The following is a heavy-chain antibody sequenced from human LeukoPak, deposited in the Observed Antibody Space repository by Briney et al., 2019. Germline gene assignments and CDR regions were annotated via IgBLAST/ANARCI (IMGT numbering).Heavy chain of an antibody. CDR2: IYYSGST. D-gene: IGHD3-10*01. V-gene: IGHV4-30-4*01. Sequence: SETLSLTCTVSGGSISSGDYYWSWIRQPPGKGLEWIGYIYYSGSTYYNPSLKSRVTISVDTSKNQFSLKLSSVTAADTAVYYCARDPLYGSGEDAFDIWGQGTMVTISS. CDR1: GGSISSGDYY. J-gene: IGHJ3*02. CDR3: ARDPLYGSGEDAFDI.